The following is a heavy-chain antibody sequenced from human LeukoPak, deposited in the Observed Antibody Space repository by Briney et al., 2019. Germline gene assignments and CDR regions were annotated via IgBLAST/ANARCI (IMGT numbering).Heavy chain of an antibody. CDR1: GFTFSDYY. CDR2: ISSSGSTI. V-gene: IGHV3-11*01. CDR3: ARCGHQWLVSYYGMDV. J-gene: IGHJ6*02. D-gene: IGHD6-19*01. Sequence: GGSLRLSCAASGFTFSDYYMSWIRQAPGKGLEWVSYISSSGSTIYYADSVKGRFTISRDNAKNSLYLQMNSLRAEDTAVYYCARCGHQWLVSYYGMDVWGQGTTVTVSS.